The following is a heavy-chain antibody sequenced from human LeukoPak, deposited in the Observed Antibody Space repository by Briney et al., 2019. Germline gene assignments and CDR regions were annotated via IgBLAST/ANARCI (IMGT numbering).Heavy chain of an antibody. J-gene: IGHJ4*02. V-gene: IGHV3-23*01. CDR1: GFTFSSYA. Sequence: PGGSLRLSCAASGFTFSSYAMSWVRQAPGKGLEWVSAIRDSGSSTHYADSVKGRFTTSRDNAENSLYLQMNSLRAEDTALYYCARKRPNYFDYWGQGTLVTVSS. CDR2: IRDSGSST. CDR3: ARKRPNYFDY.